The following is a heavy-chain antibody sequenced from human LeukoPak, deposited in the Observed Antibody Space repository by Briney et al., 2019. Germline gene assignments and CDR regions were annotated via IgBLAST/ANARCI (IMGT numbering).Heavy chain of an antibody. CDR2: MNPNSGNT. Sequence: GASVTVSCKASGYTFTSYDINWVRQAPGQGLEWMGWMNPNSGNTGYAQKFQGRVTMTRNTSISTAYMELSSLRSEDTAVYYCARARRRTTVTTNWFDPWGQGTLVTVSS. D-gene: IGHD4-17*01. J-gene: IGHJ5*02. V-gene: IGHV1-8*01. CDR3: ARARRRTTVTTNWFDP. CDR1: GYTFTSYD.